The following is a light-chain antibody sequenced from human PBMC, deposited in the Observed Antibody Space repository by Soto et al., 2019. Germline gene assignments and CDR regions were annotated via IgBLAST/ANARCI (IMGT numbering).Light chain of an antibody. CDR3: CSYTSSSTYV. J-gene: IGLJ1*01. Sequence: SVLAQPASVSGSPGQSITISCTGTSSDFGGYNFVSWYQLPPGKAPKLIIYEVSDRPSGVSSRFSGSKSGNTASLTISGLQAEDEADYFCCSYTSSSTYVFGTGTKV. V-gene: IGLV2-14*01. CDR1: SSDFGGYNF. CDR2: EVS.